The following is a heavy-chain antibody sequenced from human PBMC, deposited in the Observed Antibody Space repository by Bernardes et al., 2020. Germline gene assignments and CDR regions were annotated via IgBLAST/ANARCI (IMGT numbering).Heavy chain of an antibody. D-gene: IGHD1-26*01. V-gene: IGHV1-3*01. CDR3: ARSYTNNNSIMDV. CDR2: INAGNGDT. CDR1: GYTFTTFA. J-gene: IGHJ6*02. Sequence: ASVKVSCKASGYTFTTFAIHWVRQAPGQRLEWMGWINAGNGDTKYSQKFQGRVTITRDTSASTAYMEVSSLRSEDTAVYYCARSYTNNNSIMDVWGQGTTVTVSS.